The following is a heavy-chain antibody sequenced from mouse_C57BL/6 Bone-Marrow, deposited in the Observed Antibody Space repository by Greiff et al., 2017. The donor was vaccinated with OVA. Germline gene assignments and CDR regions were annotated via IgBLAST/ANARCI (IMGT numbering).Heavy chain of an antibody. V-gene: IGHV1-15*01. J-gene: IGHJ3*01. D-gene: IGHD2-3*01. CDR2: IDPETGGT. CDR3: TRSDDGYYRYWFAY. Sequence: QVQLQQSGAELVRPGASVTLSCKASGYTFTDYEMHWVKQTPVHGLEWIGAIDPETGGTAYNQKFKGKAILTADKSSSTAYMELRSLTSEDSAVSYCTRSDDGYYRYWFAYWGQGTLVTVSA. CDR1: GYTFTDYE.